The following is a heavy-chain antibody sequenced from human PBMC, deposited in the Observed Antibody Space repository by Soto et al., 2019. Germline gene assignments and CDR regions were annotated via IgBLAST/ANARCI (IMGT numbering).Heavy chain of an antibody. V-gene: IGHV4-34*01. D-gene: IGHD5-18*01. CDR2: INHSGST. CDR1: GGSFSGYY. J-gene: IGHJ5*02. CDR3: ARAVWIQLWIS. Sequence: QVQLQQWGAGLLKPSETLSLTCAVYGGSFSGYYWSWSRQPPGKGLEWIGEINHSGSTNYNPSLRRRFTISVYTSKNPFSLNLSSVTAADTAVDYCARAVWIQLWISWGQGTLVTVSS.